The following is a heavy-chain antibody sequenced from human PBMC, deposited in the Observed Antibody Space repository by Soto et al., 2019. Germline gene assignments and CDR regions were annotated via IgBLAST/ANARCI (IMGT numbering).Heavy chain of an antibody. CDR1: GGSISSGDSY. J-gene: IGHJ4*02. D-gene: IGHD2-15*01. CDR3: ARYCSGGSCYPFDY. V-gene: IGHV4-30-4*01. Sequence: QVQLQESGPGLVKPSQTLSLTCTVSGGSISSGDSYWSWIRQPPGKGLEWIGYIYYSGSTYYNPSLKSRVTISVDTSKNPFSLKLSSVTAADAAVYYCARYCSGGSCYPFDYWGQGTLVTVSS. CDR2: IYYSGST.